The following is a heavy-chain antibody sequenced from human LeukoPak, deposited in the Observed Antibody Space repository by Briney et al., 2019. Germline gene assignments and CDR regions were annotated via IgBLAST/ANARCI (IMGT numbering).Heavy chain of an antibody. J-gene: IGHJ4*02. CDR3: ARPIAPAGTDRAY. D-gene: IGHD6-13*01. V-gene: IGHV5-51*01. CDR1: GYIFTNTF. Sequence: PGESLQISGKTSGYIFTNTFIGGVRQLPGKGLEWMGIIYPSDSDTRYSPSFQGQVTISADKSITTAYLQWSSLKASDTAMYYCARPIAPAGTDRAYWGQGTLVTVSS. CDR2: IYPSDSDT.